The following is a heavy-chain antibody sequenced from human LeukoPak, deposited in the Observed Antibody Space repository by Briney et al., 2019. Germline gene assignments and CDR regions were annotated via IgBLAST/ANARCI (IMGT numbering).Heavy chain of an antibody. CDR1: GFTFDDYG. J-gene: IGHJ6*03. D-gene: IGHD6-19*01. V-gene: IGHV3-20*04. CDR2: INWNGGST. CDR3: AREGAVAGTWDYYYYMDV. Sequence: GGSLRLSCAASGFTFDDYGMSWVRQAPGKGLEWVSGINWNGGSTGYADSVKGRFTISRDNAKNSLYLEVNSLRSEDTALYYCAREGAVAGTWDYYYYMDVWGKGTTVTVSS.